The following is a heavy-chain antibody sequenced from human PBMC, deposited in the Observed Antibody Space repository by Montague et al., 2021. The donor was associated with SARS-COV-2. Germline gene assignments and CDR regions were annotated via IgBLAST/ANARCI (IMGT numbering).Heavy chain of an antibody. D-gene: IGHD3-16*02. CDR1: GFSLNNRLG. V-gene: IGHV2-26*01. CDR2: IFLSGEQ. J-gene: IGHJ4*02. Sequence: PALVKPTQTLTLTCTVSGFSLNNRLGVPWVRQPPGQALEWLGHIFLSGEQSVSTSLKTRLTVSRDTTTSHVVLSMTNVGPADTATYYYARIRTDPPLLYLGVWDYYFDFWGQGILVSVSS. CDR3: ARIRTDPPLLYLGVWDYYFDF.